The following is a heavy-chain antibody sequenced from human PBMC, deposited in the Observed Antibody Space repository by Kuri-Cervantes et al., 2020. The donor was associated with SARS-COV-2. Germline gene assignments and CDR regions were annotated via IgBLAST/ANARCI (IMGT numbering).Heavy chain of an antibody. CDR2: ISYDGSNK. D-gene: IGHD3-16*01. J-gene: IGHJ6*03. V-gene: IGHV3-30-3*01. CDR3: ASLLSGGEAHLYYFYMDA. Sequence: GGSLRLSCAASGFTFSSYAMHWVRQAPGKGLEWVAVISYDGSNKYYADSVKGRFTISRDNSKNTLYLQMNSLRAEDTAVYYCASLLSGGEAHLYYFYMDAWAKGPRSPSP. CDR1: GFTFSSYA.